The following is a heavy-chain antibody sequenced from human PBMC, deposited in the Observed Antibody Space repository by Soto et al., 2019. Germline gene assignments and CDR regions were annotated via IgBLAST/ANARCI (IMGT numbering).Heavy chain of an antibody. V-gene: IGHV1-2*02. CDR1: GYTFTGYS. CDR2: INPDSGDT. Sequence: QVKLMQSGAEVKKPGASMNVSCKASGYTFTGYSMNWVRQAPGQGLEWVGRINPDSGDTNYAQKFKGRVTMTRDTSITTVYLGLSSLRSDDTAVYYCARVAPTWGSHAFDLWGQGTMVTVSP. D-gene: IGHD7-27*01. J-gene: IGHJ3*01. CDR3: ARVAPTWGSHAFDL.